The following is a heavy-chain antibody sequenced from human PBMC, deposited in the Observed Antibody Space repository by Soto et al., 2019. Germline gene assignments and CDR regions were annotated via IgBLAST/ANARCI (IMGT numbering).Heavy chain of an antibody. V-gene: IGHV1-8*01. CDR1: GYTFTSYD. Sequence: ASVKVSCKASGYTFTSYDINWVRQATGQGLEWMGWMNPNSGNTGYAQKFQGRVTMTRNTSISTAYMELSSLRSEDTAVYYCARGADCSSTSCYSQNYYYYYMEVWGKGTTVTVSS. CDR3: ARGADCSSTSCYSQNYYYYYMEV. CDR2: MNPNSGNT. J-gene: IGHJ6*03. D-gene: IGHD2-2*01.